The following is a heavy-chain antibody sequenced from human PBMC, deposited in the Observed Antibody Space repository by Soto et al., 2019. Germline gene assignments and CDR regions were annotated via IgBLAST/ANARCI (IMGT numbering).Heavy chain of an antibody. J-gene: IGHJ6*03. CDR2: IYYSGST. V-gene: IGHV4-59*08. D-gene: IGHD2-2*01. Sequence: QVQLQESGPGLVKPSETLSLTCTVSGGSISSYYWSWILQPPGKGLEWIGYIYYSGSTNYNPSLKSRVTIAVDTSQNPFSQKLSSVAAADPAVYYCARILEGYQLLHYYFYFMVVLGKGTTVTLSS. CDR1: GGSISSYY. CDR3: ARILEGYQLLHYYFYFMVV.